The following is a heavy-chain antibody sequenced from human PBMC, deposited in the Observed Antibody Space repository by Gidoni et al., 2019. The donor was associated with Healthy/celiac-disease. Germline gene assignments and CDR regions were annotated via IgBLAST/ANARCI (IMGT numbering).Heavy chain of an antibody. CDR3: AREIEEHIVVVTATRLVYYGMDV. CDR2: ISSSSSTI. CDR1: GFTFSRDI. D-gene: IGHD2-21*02. J-gene: IGHJ6*02. V-gene: IGHV3-48*01. Sequence: EVQLVESGGGLVQPGGSLRLSCAASGFTFSRDIMSRVPPATVTGAPGKVLEWVSYISSSSSTIYYADSVKGRFTISRDNAKNSLYLQMNSLRAEDTAVYYCAREIEEHIVVVTATRLVYYGMDVWGQGTTVTVSS.